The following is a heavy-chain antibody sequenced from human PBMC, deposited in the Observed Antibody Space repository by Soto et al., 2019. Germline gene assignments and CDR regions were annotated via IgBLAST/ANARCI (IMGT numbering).Heavy chain of an antibody. CDR2: IYGTGTT. V-gene: IGHV4-59*01. J-gene: IGHJ4*02. CDR1: DGSISSYY. D-gene: IGHD1-26*01. CDR3: AGFSSGTYLFGF. Sequence: PSETLSLTCTVSDGSISSYYWSWIRQPPGKGLEWIGYIYGTGTTNYAPSLKSRVTMSLHTSKNQFSLTLNSVTAADTAMYYCAGFSSGTYLFGFWGPGTLVTVSS.